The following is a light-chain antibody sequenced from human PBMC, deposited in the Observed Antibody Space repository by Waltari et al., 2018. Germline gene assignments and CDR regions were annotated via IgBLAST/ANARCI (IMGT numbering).Light chain of an antibody. CDR2: GST. CDR3: QSYDTTLSVV. Sequence: QSVLTQPPSVSGAPGQRVTISCTGSGSNIGAGYDVHWYQPLPRAAPKLRIYGSTSRPLGVPDRFFGSTSGTSAFLAITGLQAEDEADYYCQSYDTTLSVVFGGGTKLTVL. J-gene: IGLJ3*02. CDR1: GSNIGAGYD. V-gene: IGLV1-40*01.